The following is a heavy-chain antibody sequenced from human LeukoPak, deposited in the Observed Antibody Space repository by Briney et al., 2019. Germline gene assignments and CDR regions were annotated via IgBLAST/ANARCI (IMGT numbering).Heavy chain of an antibody. Sequence: SDTLSLTCAVYGGSFSGYYWSWIRQPPGKGLEWIGEINHSGSTNYNPSLKSRVTISVDTSKNQFSLKLSSVAAADTAVYYCARGYSGSYWFDYWGQGTLVTVSS. V-gene: IGHV4-34*01. D-gene: IGHD1-26*01. J-gene: IGHJ4*02. CDR2: INHSGST. CDR3: ARGYSGSYWFDY. CDR1: GGSFSGYY.